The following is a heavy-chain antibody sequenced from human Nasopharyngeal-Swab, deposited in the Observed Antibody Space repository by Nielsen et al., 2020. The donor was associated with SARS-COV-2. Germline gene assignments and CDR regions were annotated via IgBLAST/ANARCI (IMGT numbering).Heavy chain of an antibody. V-gene: IGHV4-61*02. D-gene: IGHD3-10*01. CDR2: IYTSGST. J-gene: IGHJ6*02. Sequence: SETLSLTCTVSGGSISSGSYYWSWIRQPAGKGLEWIGRIYTSGSTNYNPSLKSRVTISVDTSKNQFSLKLSSVTAADTVVYYCARVAPLSTMVRGVHYGMDVWGQGTTVTVSS. CDR3: ARVAPLSTMVRGVHYGMDV. CDR1: GGSISSGSYY.